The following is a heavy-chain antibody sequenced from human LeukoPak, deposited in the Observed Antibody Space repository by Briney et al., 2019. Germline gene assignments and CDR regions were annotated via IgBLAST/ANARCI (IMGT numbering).Heavy chain of an antibody. V-gene: IGHV4-59*01. CDR1: VDSINKYF. CDR3: ARPGPESPNWRYYIGF. J-gene: IGHJ4*02. D-gene: IGHD1-1*01. Sequence: PSESLSLTCTVHVDSINKYFWSWLRQSPGKGLEWIGSISYSGNTSYNPSLKGRVSQSRDQSNNQFSLRLRSVTAAGPAVNCWARPGPESPNWRYYIGFWGQGILVTVSS. CDR2: ISYSGNT.